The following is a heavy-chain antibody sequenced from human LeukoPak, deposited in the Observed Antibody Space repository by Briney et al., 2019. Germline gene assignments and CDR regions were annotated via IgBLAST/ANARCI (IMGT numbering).Heavy chain of an antibody. CDR1: GFTFSSYG. J-gene: IGHJ4*02. CDR3: ARDLYSSSWYDY. CDR2: IRYDGSNK. D-gene: IGHD6-13*01. Sequence: GGSLRLSCAASGFTFSSYGMHWVRQAPGKGLEWVAFIRYDGSNKYYADSVKGRFTISRDNAKNTLYLQMNSLRAEDTAVYYCARDLYSSSWYDYWGQGTLVTVSS. V-gene: IGHV3-30*02.